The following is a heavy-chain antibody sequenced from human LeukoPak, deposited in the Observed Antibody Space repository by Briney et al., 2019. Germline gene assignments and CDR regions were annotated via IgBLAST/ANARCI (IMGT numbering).Heavy chain of an antibody. CDR2: IYHSGST. V-gene: IGHV4-4*02. J-gene: IGHJ3*02. CDR3: ARRIVGAKGAFDI. Sequence: SGTLSLTCAVSGGSISSSNWWSWVRRPPGKGLEWIGEIYHSGSTNYNPSLKSRVTISVDKSKNQFSLKLSSVTAADTAVYYCARRIVGAKGAFDIWGQGTMVTVSS. D-gene: IGHD1-26*01. CDR1: GGSISSSNW.